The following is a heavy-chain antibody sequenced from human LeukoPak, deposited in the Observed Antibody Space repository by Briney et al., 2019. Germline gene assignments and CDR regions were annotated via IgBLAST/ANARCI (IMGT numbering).Heavy chain of an antibody. CDR1: GGSFSGYY. D-gene: IGHD3-10*01. CDR3: ARGPRHAQYYYGSESYLDY. Sequence: SETLSLTCAVYGGSFSGYYWSWIRQPPGKGLEWIGEINHSGSTNYNPSLKSRVTISVDTSKNQFSLKLSSVTAADTAVYYCARGPRHAQYYYGSESYLDYWGQGTLVTVSS. CDR2: INHSGST. J-gene: IGHJ4*02. V-gene: IGHV4-34*01.